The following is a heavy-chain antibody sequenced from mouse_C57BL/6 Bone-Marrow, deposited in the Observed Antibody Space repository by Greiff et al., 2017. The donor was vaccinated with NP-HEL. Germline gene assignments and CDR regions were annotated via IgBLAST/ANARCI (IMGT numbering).Heavy chain of an antibody. J-gene: IGHJ3*01. CDR3: ARSNWDAAY. D-gene: IGHD4-1*01. CDR1: GYSITSGYY. V-gene: IGHV3-6*01. CDR2: ISYDGSN. Sequence: DVQLVESGPGLVKPSQSLSLTCSVTGYSITSGYYWNWIRQFPGNKLEWMGYISYDGSNNYNPSLKNRISITRDTSKNQFFLKLNSVTTEDTATYYCARSNWDAAYWGQGTLVTVSA.